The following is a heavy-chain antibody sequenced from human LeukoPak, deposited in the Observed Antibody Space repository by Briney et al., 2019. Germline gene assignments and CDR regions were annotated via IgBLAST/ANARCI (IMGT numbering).Heavy chain of an antibody. CDR1: GGSISSYY. CDR3: ARLRPTYYYYDSSGYWFDY. CDR2: IYYSGST. J-gene: IGHJ4*02. V-gene: IGHV4-59*01. Sequence: PSETLSLTCTVSGGSISSYYWSWIRQPPGKGLEWIGYIYYSGSTNYNPSLKSRVTISVDTSKNQFSLKLSSVTAADTAVYYCARLRPTYYYYDSSGYWFDYWGQGTLVTVSS. D-gene: IGHD3-22*01.